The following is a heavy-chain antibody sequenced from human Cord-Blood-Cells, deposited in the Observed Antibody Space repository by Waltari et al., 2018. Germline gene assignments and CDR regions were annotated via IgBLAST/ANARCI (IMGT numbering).Heavy chain of an antibody. CDR3: ARSIRLPTVTTYYYYYGMDV. V-gene: IGHV3-74*01. J-gene: IGHJ6*02. CDR2: INSDGSST. Sequence: EVQLVESGGGLVQPGGSLRLSCAASGFTFSSYWMHWVRQAPGKGLVWVSRINSDGSSTSHADSVKGRFTISRDNAKNTLYLQMNSLRAEDTAVYYCARSIRLPTVTTYYYYYGMDVWGQGTTVTVSS. D-gene: IGHD4-17*01. CDR1: GFTFSSYW.